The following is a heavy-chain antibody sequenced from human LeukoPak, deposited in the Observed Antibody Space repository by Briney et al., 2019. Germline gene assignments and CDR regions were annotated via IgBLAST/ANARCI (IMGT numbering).Heavy chain of an antibody. D-gene: IGHD3-22*01. CDR2: IKQDGSEK. Sequence: GGSLRLSCAASGFTFSSYWMSWVRQAPGKGLEWVANIKQDGSEKYYVDSVKGRFTISRDNAKNSLYLQMNSLRAEDTAVYHCARDRRYYYDSSGGDYYYYGMDVWGQGTTVTVSS. J-gene: IGHJ6*02. CDR3: ARDRRYYYDSSGGDYYYYGMDV. V-gene: IGHV3-7*01. CDR1: GFTFSSYW.